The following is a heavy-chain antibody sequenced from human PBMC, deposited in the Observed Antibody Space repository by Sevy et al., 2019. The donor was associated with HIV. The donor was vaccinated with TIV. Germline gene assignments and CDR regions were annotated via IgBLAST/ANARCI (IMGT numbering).Heavy chain of an antibody. CDR2: INPKSGGT. J-gene: IGHJ3*01. CDR1: GYTFTGHY. V-gene: IGHV1-2*06. Sequence: ASVKVSCKASGYTFTGHYMHWVRQAPGQGLEWMGRINPKSGGTNYAQKLQGRVTMTRDTSIITANMKLSILRSDDTAVYYCVRADNIGWSTLDAFDLWGQGTMVTVSS. CDR3: VRADNIGWSTLDAFDL. D-gene: IGHD6-19*01.